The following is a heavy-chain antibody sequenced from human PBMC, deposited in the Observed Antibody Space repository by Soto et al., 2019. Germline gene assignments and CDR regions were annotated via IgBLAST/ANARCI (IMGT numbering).Heavy chain of an antibody. V-gene: IGHV3-30*18. Sequence: GGSLRLSCAASGFTFSSYGMHWVRQAPGKGLEWEAVISYDGSNKYYADSVKGRFTISRDNSKNTLYLQMNSLRAEDTAVYYCAKDLGSSSSGVENYWGQGTLVTVSS. CDR3: AKDLGSSSSGVENY. J-gene: IGHJ4*02. CDR1: GFTFSSYG. D-gene: IGHD6-6*01. CDR2: ISYDGSNK.